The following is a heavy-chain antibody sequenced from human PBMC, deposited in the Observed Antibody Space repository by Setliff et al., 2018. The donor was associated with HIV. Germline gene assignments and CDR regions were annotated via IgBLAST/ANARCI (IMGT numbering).Heavy chain of an antibody. CDR3: ARGWEGGMDY. J-gene: IGHJ4*02. Sequence: GESLKVSCKASGYTFTRYFMHCVRQAPGQGLEWLGMINPSGGSTWYAQKFQGRVTMTGDTSTNTLYMELSSLRSEDTAVYYCARGWEGGMDYWGQGTLVTVSS. D-gene: IGHD1-26*01. CDR1: GYTFTRYF. V-gene: IGHV1-46*01. CDR2: INPSGGST.